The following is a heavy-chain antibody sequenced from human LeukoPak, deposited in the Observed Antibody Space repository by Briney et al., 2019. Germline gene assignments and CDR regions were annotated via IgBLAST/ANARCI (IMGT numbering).Heavy chain of an antibody. CDR2: ISGSGENT. J-gene: IGHJ4*02. CDR3: AKGPLRRPLDY. V-gene: IGHV3-23*01. D-gene: IGHD4-17*01. Sequence: GGSLRLSCAASGFSFSNFAMTWVRQAPGKGLDWVSRISGSGENTYYADSVKGRFSISRDNSENTLYLQMHSLRAEDTALYYCAKGPLRRPLDYWGQGTLVTVSS. CDR1: GFSFSNFA.